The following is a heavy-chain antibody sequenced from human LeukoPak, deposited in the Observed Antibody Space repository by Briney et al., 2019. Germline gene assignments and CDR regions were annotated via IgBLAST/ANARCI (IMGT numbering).Heavy chain of an antibody. Sequence: GGSLRLPCVASGLTFNSHSTSWVRQAPGMGLEWVSVVSTNGDVTFYADSVKGRFTISRDNSKNTLFLQMNSLRAEDTAVYYCAKLSLSGRSQSADYWGQGTLVTVSS. CDR3: AKLSLSGRSQSADY. CDR1: GLTFNSHS. J-gene: IGHJ4*02. V-gene: IGHV3-23*01. CDR2: VSTNGDVT. D-gene: IGHD3-10*01.